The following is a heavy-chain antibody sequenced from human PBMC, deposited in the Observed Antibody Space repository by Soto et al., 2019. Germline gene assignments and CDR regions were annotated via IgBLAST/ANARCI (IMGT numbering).Heavy chain of an antibody. J-gene: IGHJ4*02. Sequence: ASVKVSCKASGYTFTSYYMHWVRQAPGQGLEWMGIINPSGGSTSYAQKFQGRVTMTRDTSTSTVYMELSSLRSEDTAVYYCAKVRGVIRGEYYFDYWGKGTLVTVSS. V-gene: IGHV1-46*03. D-gene: IGHD3-10*01. CDR2: INPSGGST. CDR1: GYTFTSYY. CDR3: AKVRGVIRGEYYFDY.